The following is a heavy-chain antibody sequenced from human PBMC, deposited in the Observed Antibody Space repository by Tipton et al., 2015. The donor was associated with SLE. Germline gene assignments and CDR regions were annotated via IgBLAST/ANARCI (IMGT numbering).Heavy chain of an antibody. CDR3: AKGWEGAGAFDS. V-gene: IGHV3-21*06. J-gene: IGHJ4*02. CDR1: GFTFSSYS. Sequence: SLRLSCAASGFTFSSYSMNWVRQAPGKGLEWVSSISSSSSYIYYVDSVKGRFTISRDNAKNSLYLQMNSLRAEDTAVYYCAKGWEGAGAFDSWGQGTLVTVSS. D-gene: IGHD6-19*01. CDR2: ISSSSSYI.